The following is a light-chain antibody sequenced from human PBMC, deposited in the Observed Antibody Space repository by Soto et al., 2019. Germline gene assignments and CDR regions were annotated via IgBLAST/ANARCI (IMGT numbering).Light chain of an antibody. V-gene: IGKV3-11*01. CDR3: QQRSNWPLT. J-gene: IGKJ5*01. CDR2: DAF. Sequence: EIVLTQSPATLSLSPGERATLSCRASQSVGSSLAWYQQRPGQAPRLLIYDAFIRATGIPARLSGSESGTDFTLTISSLEPEDFAVYYCQQRSNWPLTFGQGTRLEIK. CDR1: QSVGSS.